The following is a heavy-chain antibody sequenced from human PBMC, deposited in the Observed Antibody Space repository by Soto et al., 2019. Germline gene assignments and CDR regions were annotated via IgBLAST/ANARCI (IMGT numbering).Heavy chain of an antibody. V-gene: IGHV1-3*01. CDR2: INAGNGNT. Sequence: QVQLVQSGAEVKKPGASVKVSCKASGYTFTSYAMHWVRQAPGQRLEWMGWINAGNGNTKYSQKFRGRVTITRDTSASTAYMELSSLRSEDTAVYYCARDRRYSSGRDAFDIWGQGTMVTVSS. CDR1: GYTFTSYA. CDR3: ARDRRYSSGRDAFDI. J-gene: IGHJ3*02. D-gene: IGHD6-19*01.